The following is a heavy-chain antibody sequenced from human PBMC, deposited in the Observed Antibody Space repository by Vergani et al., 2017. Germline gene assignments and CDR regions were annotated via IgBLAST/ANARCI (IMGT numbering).Heavy chain of an antibody. Sequence: QVQLVESGGGLVQPGGSLRLSCAASGFTFSDYYMSWIRQAPGKGLEWVSYISSSGSTIYYADSVKGRCTIARDNAKNSLYLHMNSLRAEDTAVYYCARGYCSGGSCKPFDPWGQGTLVTVSS. V-gene: IGHV3-11*01. D-gene: IGHD2-15*01. CDR3: ARGYCSGGSCKPFDP. J-gene: IGHJ5*02. CDR1: GFTFSDYY. CDR2: ISSSGSTI.